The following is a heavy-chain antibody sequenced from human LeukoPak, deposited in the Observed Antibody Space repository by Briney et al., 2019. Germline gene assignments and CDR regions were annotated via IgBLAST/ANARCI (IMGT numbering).Heavy chain of an antibody. CDR1: GFTFSSYA. V-gene: IGHV3-64*01. J-gene: IGHJ4*02. CDR3: ARGFPSPDKRPC. CDR2: ISSNGGST. Sequence: GGSLRLSCAASGFTFSSYAMHWVRQAPGKGLEYVSAISSNGGSTYYANSVKGRFTISRDNSKNTLYLQVGSLRAEDMAVYYCARGFPSPDKRPCWGQGTLVTVST. D-gene: IGHD3-10*01.